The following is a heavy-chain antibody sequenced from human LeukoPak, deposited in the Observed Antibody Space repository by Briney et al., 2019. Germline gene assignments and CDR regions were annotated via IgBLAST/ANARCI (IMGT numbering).Heavy chain of an antibody. CDR2: ISGSAGGT. Sequence: GGSLRLSCVASGFTLSSYMMSWVRQAPGKGLEWVSGISGSAGGTFYSDSVRGRFTISRDSPKNTLYLQMNSLRVADTAVYYCTKDPLDYWGQGTLVTVSS. J-gene: IGHJ4*02. CDR1: GFTLSSYM. CDR3: TKDPLDY. V-gene: IGHV3-23*01.